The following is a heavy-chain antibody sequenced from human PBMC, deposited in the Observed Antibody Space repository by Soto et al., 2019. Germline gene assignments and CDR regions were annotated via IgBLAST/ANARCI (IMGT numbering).Heavy chain of an antibody. CDR1: SGSISNNNYY. CDR3: ARVATSGMHFYFDS. V-gene: IGHV4-30-4*01. J-gene: IGHJ4*02. Sequence: QVQLQESGPGLVKPSQTLSLTCSVSSGSISNNNYYWTWIRQHPGKDLEWLGYIYYSGSTFYNPSLEIQLTISVDTSKNQFSLKLSSVTAADTAIYFCARVATSGMHFYFDSWGQGALVTVSS. CDR2: IYYSGST.